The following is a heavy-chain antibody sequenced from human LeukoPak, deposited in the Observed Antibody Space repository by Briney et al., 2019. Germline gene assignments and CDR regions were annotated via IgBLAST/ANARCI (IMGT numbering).Heavy chain of an antibody. CDR3: ARDIVGATGLYYFDY. J-gene: IGHJ4*02. V-gene: IGHV1-69*05. CDR2: IIPIFGTA. D-gene: IGHD1-26*01. Sequence: SVKVSCKASGGTFSSYAISWVRQAPGQGLEWMGRIIPIFGTANYAQKFQGRVTITTDESTSTAYMELGSLRSEDTAVYYCARDIVGATGLYYFDYWGQGTLVTVSS. CDR1: GGTFSSYA.